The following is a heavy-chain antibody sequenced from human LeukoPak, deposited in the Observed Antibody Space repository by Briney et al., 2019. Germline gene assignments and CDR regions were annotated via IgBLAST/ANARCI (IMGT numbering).Heavy chain of an antibody. D-gene: IGHD3-9*01. J-gene: IGHJ4*02. CDR2: ISWNSGSI. CDR3: ASGDYYDISDFGY. V-gene: IGHV3-9*01. CDR1: GFIFNNYA. Sequence: PGGSLRLSCAGSGFIFNNYAMHWVRQPPGKGLEWVSGISWNSGSIDYADSVKGRFTISRDNAKNSLYLQMNSLRAEDTAVYYCASGDYYDISDFGYWGQGTLVTVSS.